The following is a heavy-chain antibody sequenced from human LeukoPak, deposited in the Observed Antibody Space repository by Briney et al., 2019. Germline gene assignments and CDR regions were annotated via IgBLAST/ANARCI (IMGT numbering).Heavy chain of an antibody. CDR2: ISWNSGSI. CDR3: AKGHSSSWSAHFDY. J-gene: IGHJ4*02. Sequence: PGGSLRLSCAASGFTFDDYAMHWVRQAPGKGLEWVSGISWNSGSIGYADSVKGRFTISRDNAKNSLYLQMNSLRAEDMALYYCAKGHSSSWSAHFDYWGQGTLVTVSS. V-gene: IGHV3-9*03. CDR1: GFTFDDYA. D-gene: IGHD6-13*01.